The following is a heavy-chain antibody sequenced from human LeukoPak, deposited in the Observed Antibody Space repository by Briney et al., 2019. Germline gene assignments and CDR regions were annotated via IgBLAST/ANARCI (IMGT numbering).Heavy chain of an antibody. D-gene: IGHD1-26*01. Sequence: SETLSLTCTVSGGSISSYYWSWIRQPPGKGLEWIAYIYYSGGTNYNPSLKSRVTISVDTSKNQFSLKLTSVTAADTAVYYCARESPQGVGWFDPWGQGTLVTVSS. CDR3: ARESPQGVGWFDP. J-gene: IGHJ5*02. CDR2: IYYSGGT. CDR1: GGSISSYY. V-gene: IGHV4-59*01.